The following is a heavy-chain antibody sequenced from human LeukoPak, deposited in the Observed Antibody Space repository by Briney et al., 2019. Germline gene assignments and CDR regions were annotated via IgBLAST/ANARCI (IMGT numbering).Heavy chain of an antibody. D-gene: IGHD3-10*02. J-gene: IGHJ6*04. CDR3: AELGITMIGGV. V-gene: IGHV3-30*18. CDR1: GFNFSPYG. Sequence: GGSLRLSCAASGFNFSPYGMHWVRQPPGKGLEWVALISYDGSNKYFADSVKGRFTISRDNSENKLYLQMNSLRPEDTAVYYCAELGITMIGGVWGKGTTVTISS. CDR2: ISYDGSNK.